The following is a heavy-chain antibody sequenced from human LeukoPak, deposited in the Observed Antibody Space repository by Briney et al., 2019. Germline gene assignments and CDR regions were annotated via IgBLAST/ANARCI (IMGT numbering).Heavy chain of an antibody. CDR2: IYYSGST. CDR3: ARGLTYYDFWSRYYYYMDV. CDR1: GGSISSYY. J-gene: IGHJ6*03. D-gene: IGHD3-3*01. Sequence: PSETLSLTCTVSGGSISSYYWSWIRQPPGKGLEWIGYIYYSGSTNYKSSLKSRVTISVDTSKNQFSLKLSSVTAADTAVYYCARGLTYYDFWSRYYYYMDVWGKGTTVTVSS. V-gene: IGHV4-59*12.